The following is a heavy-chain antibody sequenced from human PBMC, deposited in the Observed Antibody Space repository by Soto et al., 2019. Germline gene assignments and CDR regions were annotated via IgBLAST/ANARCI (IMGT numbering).Heavy chain of an antibody. D-gene: IGHD3-3*01. CDR1: GGSFSGYY. CDR3: ARVREEWRVLDY. Sequence: SETLSLTCAVYGGSFSGYYWSWIRQPPGKGLEWIGEINHSGSTNYNPSLKSRVTISVDTSKNQFFLKLSSVTAADTAVYYCARVREEWRVLDYWGQGTLVTVSS. J-gene: IGHJ4*02. CDR2: INHSGST. V-gene: IGHV4-34*01.